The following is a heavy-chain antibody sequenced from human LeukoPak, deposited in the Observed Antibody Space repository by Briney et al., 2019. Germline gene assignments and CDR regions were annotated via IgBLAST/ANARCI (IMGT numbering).Heavy chain of an antibody. CDR2: INHSGYT. J-gene: IGHJ4*02. CDR3: SRQVVGNDY. V-gene: IGHV4-34*01. D-gene: IGHD3-22*01. Sequence: SETLSLTCAVYGESSFSNYYWSWIRQTPGGALEWIGEINHSGYTNYNPSLKSRVTLSVDTSKNQFSLRLNSVTAADTAVYYCSRQVVGNDYWGQGTLVTVSS. CDR1: GESSFSNYY.